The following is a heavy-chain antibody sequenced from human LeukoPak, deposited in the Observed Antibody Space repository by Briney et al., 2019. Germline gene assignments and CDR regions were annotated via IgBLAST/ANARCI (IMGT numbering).Heavy chain of an antibody. CDR1: GFTFSNYW. Sequence: GGSLRLSCAASGFTFSNYWMSWVRQAPGKGLEWVANINQDGNKKNYVDSVKGRFTISRDNAKNSLYLQMNSLRAEDTAVYYCARAYFDHWGQGTLVTVSS. CDR3: ARAYFDH. V-gene: IGHV3-7*04. J-gene: IGHJ4*02. CDR2: INQDGNKK.